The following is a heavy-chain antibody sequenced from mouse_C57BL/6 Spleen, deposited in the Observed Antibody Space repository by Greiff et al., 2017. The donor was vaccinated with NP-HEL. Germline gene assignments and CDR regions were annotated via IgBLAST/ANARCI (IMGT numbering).Heavy chain of an antibody. V-gene: IGHV1-52*01. J-gene: IGHJ4*01. CDR1: GYTFTSYW. CDR3: ATSYGSSGMDY. CDR2: IDPSDSET. D-gene: IGHD1-1*01. Sequence: QVQLQQPGAELVRPGSSVKLSCTASGYTFTSYWMHWVKQRPIQGLEWIGNIDPSDSETHYNQKFKDKATLTVDKSSSTAYMQLSSLTSEDSAVYYCATSYGSSGMDYWGQGTSVTVSS.